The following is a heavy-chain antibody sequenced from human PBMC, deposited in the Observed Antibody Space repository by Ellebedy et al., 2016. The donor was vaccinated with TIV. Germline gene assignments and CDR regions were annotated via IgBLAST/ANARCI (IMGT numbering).Heavy chain of an antibody. D-gene: IGHD2-21*02. Sequence: SGPTLVKPTETLTLTCTVSGFSLSDVIVGVSWIRQPPGKALEWLAHISSNDEKSYSTSLKNRLSISKDTAKSQVVLTVTNMDPVDTATYYCARTLRYCGGDCSHHFDYWGQGTLVTVSS. J-gene: IGHJ4*02. CDR3: ARTLRYCGGDCSHHFDY. CDR1: GFSLSDVIVG. V-gene: IGHV2-26*01. CDR2: ISSNDEK.